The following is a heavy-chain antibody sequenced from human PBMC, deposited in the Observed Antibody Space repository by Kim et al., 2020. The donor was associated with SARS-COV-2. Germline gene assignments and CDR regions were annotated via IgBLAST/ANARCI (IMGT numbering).Heavy chain of an antibody. V-gene: IGHV3-53*01. CDR1: GFNVSINY. D-gene: IGHD2-15*01. CDR2: IYSGGGT. J-gene: IGHJ4*02. CDR3: ATRATVAPH. Sequence: GGSLRLSCAASGFNVSINYMSWVRQAPGKGLEWVSLIYSGGGTDYVDSVKGRFSISRDKSKNTLYLQLNNLRAEDTAVHYCATRATVAPHWGQGTLVTVSS.